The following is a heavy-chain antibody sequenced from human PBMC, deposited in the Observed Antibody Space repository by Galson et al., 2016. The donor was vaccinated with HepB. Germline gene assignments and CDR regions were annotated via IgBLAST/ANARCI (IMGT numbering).Heavy chain of an antibody. CDR3: ARGEEPIAYFYDGRRGLDY. CDR1: GYSFTTYL. V-gene: IGHV1-3*01. Sequence: SVKVSCKASGYSFTTYLTHWVRQAPGQRLEWMGWINAGNGNTMYSEKFQARVTITTDTSASTAYLDLSDLRSEDTAVYYCARGEEPIAYFYDGRRGLDYWGQGTLVTVSS. CDR2: INAGNGNT. J-gene: IGHJ4*02. D-gene: IGHD3-22*01.